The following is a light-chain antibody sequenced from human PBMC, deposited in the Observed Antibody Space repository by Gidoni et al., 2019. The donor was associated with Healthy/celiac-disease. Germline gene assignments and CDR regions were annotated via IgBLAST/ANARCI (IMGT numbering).Light chain of an antibody. V-gene: IGKV1-6*02. J-gene: IGKJ4*01. CDR3: LQDYNYPLT. CDR1: QGSSND. CDR2: AAS. Sequence: VQMCQRPPSLSSSVGNRVTITCRTSQGSSNDLGWYQQKPGKAPKLLIYAASSLQSGVPSRFSGSGSGTDFTLTISSLQPEDFATYYCLQDYNYPLTFXGXTKVEIK.